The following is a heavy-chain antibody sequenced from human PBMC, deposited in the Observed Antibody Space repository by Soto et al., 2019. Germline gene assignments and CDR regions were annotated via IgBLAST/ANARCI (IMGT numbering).Heavy chain of an antibody. Sequence: ASVKISCKASGATFSGYAISWVRQPPVQGLEWMGGIIPIFGTANYAQKFQGRVTITTDESTSTAYMELSSLRSEDTAVYYCARSGWGGVPAGIRREGWFDPWGQGTLVTVS. D-gene: IGHD2-2*02. CDR1: GATFSGYA. CDR3: ARSGWGGVPAGIRREGWFDP. CDR2: IIPIFGTA. V-gene: IGHV1-69*05. J-gene: IGHJ5*02.